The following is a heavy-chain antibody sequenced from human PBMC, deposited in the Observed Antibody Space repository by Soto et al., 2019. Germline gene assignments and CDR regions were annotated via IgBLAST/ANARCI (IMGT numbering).Heavy chain of an antibody. CDR2: IYSGGVT. D-gene: IGHD6-6*01. CDR3: ARVRNIAARPQEIAY. Sequence: GGSLRLSCAASGFIVSSNYMSWVRQAPGKGLEWVSVIYSGGVTYYADSVKGRFTISRDNSKNTLYLQMNSLRAEDTAVYYCARVRNIAARPQEIAYWGQGTLVTVSS. CDR1: GFIVSSNY. J-gene: IGHJ4*02. V-gene: IGHV3-66*01.